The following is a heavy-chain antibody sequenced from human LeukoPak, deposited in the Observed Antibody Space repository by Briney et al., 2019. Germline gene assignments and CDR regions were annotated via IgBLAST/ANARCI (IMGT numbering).Heavy chain of an antibody. CDR1: GFTFSSYA. CDR2: ITGTGGST. J-gene: IGHJ3*01. CDR3: AKVRDTRDWYKDAFDV. V-gene: IGHV3-23*01. Sequence: GGSLRLSCAGSGFTFSSYAMSWVRQAPGKGLEWVSAITGTGGSTYYVAPVKGRFTVSRDNSRNTLYLQMSSLRAEDSAMYYCAKVRDTRDWYKDAFDVWGQGTRVTVSS. D-gene: IGHD6-19*01.